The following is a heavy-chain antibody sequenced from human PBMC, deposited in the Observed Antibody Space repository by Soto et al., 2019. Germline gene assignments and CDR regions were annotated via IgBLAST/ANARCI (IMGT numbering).Heavy chain of an antibody. V-gene: IGHV1-3*01. D-gene: IGHD3-10*01. CDR2: INAGNGNT. Sequence: GASVKVSCKASGYTFTSYATHWVRQAPGQRLEWMGWINAGNGNTKYSQKFQGRVTITRDTSASTAYMELSSLRSEDTAVYYCARMVRGVIWWFDPWGQGTLVTVS. CDR3: ARMVRGVIWWFDP. CDR1: GYTFTSYA. J-gene: IGHJ5*02.